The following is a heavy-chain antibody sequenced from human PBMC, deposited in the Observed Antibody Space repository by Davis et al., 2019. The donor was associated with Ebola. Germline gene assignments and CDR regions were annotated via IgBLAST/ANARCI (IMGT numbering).Heavy chain of an antibody. Sequence: GESLKISCAASGFTFSSNSMNWVRQAPGKGLEWVSTLGTSADTYYADSVKCRFTISRDNSKNTLYLQMNGLRVEDTAIYYCAKDTSNIWFDIWGQGTNVTVSS. J-gene: IGHJ3*02. CDR3: AKDTSNIWFDI. CDR2: LGTSADT. D-gene: IGHD1-26*01. CDR1: GFTFSSNS. V-gene: IGHV3-23*01.